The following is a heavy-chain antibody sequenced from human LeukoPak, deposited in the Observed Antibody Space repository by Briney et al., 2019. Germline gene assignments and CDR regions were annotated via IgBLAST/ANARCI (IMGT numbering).Heavy chain of an antibody. Sequence: SETLSLTCTVSGASIRNYYWSWIRQSPGKGLEWIGYIYYSGSTNYNPSLESRVAISVDTSKNQFSLKLSSVTAADTAVYYCASHSSSWYHGMDVWGQGTTVTVSS. V-gene: IGHV4-59*01. CDR3: ASHSSSWYHGMDV. CDR2: IYYSGST. D-gene: IGHD6-13*01. J-gene: IGHJ6*02. CDR1: GASIRNYY.